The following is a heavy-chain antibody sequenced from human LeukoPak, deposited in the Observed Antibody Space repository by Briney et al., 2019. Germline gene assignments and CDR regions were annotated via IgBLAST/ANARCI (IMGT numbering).Heavy chain of an antibody. J-gene: IGHJ6*03. Sequence: GGCLRLSCAASGFTFSGYAINWVRQAPGKGLEWVAIISYDGTEKYADSVKGRFTISRDNSKNTLFLQISSLRLEDTATYYCARDNRYCSNGSCYFGDYYYYYMDVWGKGTPVSVSS. CDR1: GFTFSGYA. D-gene: IGHD2-15*01. CDR3: ARDNRYCSNGSCYFGDYYYYYMDV. CDR2: ISYDGTEK. V-gene: IGHV3-30*04.